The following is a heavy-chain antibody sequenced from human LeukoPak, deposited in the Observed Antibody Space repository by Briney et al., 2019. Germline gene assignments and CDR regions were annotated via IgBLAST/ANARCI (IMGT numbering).Heavy chain of an antibody. J-gene: IGHJ4*02. V-gene: IGHV3-23*01. Sequence: PGGSLRLSCAASGFSFTNYAMNWVRQAPGKGLEWVSAISGSGGGTYYSDSVKGRFTISRDNSKNTLYLQMNSLRAEDTAVYYCAKGLTYSGSWYSNYWGQGTLVTVSP. D-gene: IGHD6-13*01. CDR2: ISGSGGGT. CDR3: AKGLTYSGSWYSNY. CDR1: GFSFTNYA.